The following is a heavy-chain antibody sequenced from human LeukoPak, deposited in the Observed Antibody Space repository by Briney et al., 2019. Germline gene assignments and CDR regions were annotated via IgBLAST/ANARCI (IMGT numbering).Heavy chain of an antibody. CDR1: GFIFSDYC. V-gene: IGHV3-11*06. Sequence: GGSLRLSCPASGFIFSDYCRNWVRQAPGKGLEWMSHIGIDSGNTKSADDVKSRFTISVDKSKDSLYLQKKSLPVEDRAGYYCARDHNYAFDAWGQGTLVTVTS. CDR3: ARDHNYAFDA. CDR2: IGIDSGNT. D-gene: IGHD1-1*01. J-gene: IGHJ4*02.